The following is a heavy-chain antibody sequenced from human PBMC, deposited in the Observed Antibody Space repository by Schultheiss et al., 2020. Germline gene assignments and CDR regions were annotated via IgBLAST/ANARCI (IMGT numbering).Heavy chain of an antibody. V-gene: IGHV4-34*01. CDR2: INHSGST. Sequence: SETLSLTWAVYGGSFSGYYWSWIRQPPGKGLEWIGEINHSGSTNYNPSLKSRVTISVDKSKNQFSLKLSSVTAADTAVYYCARAAYSGSYSWFDPWGQGTLVTVSS. J-gene: IGHJ5*02. D-gene: IGHD1-26*01. CDR3: ARAAYSGSYSWFDP. CDR1: GGSFSGYY.